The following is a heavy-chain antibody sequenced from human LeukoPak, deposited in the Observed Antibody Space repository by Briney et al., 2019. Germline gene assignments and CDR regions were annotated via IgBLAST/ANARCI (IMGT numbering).Heavy chain of an antibody. D-gene: IGHD6-13*01. J-gene: IGHJ5*02. CDR2: ISYSGGT. Sequence: SETLSLTCTVSGGSISSGGYYWSWIRQHPGKGLEWIGYISYSGGTNYNPSLKSRVTISVDTSKNQFSLKLSSVTAADTAVYYCARPSSSWTNWFDPWGQGTLVTVSS. CDR3: ARPSSSWTNWFDP. V-gene: IGHV4-61*08. CDR1: GGSISSGGYY.